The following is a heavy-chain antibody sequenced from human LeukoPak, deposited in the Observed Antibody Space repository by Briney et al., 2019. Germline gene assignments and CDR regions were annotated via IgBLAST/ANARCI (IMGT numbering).Heavy chain of an antibody. J-gene: IGHJ4*02. Sequence: GGSLRLSCAASGFTFGDAWMSWVRQAPGKGLEWGGRIKSKTDGGTTDYAARVKGRSTISRDDSKNTLYLQMKSLKTEDTAVYYCTTSSRRATDYWGQGTLVTVS. CDR3: TTSSRRATDY. CDR2: IKSKTDGGTT. CDR1: GFTFGDAW. D-gene: IGHD1-26*01. V-gene: IGHV3-15*01.